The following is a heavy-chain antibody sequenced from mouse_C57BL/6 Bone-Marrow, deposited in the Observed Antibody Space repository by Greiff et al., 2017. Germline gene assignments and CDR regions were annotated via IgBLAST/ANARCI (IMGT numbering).Heavy chain of an antibody. Sequence: VKVVQPGPGLAKPSPTLSLTCSVTGYSITSDYWNWIQQIPGKKLEYMGYISHSGSTYYNPTIKSRISITRDTSTSKEYLQLNSVTTEDTAAYYCARSRCNFDYAMDYGGQGTSVTVSS. D-gene: IGHD2-1*01. V-gene: IGHV3-8*01. CDR3: ARSRCNFDYAMDY. J-gene: IGHJ4*01. CDR2: ISHSGST. CDR1: GYSITSDY.